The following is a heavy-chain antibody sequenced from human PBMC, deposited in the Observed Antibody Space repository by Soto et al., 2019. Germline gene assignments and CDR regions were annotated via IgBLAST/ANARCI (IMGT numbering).Heavy chain of an antibody. D-gene: IGHD3-22*01. CDR1: GFTFSSYA. CDR3: AKGLYYYDNSDYYSIFDY. J-gene: IGHJ4*02. Sequence: GGSLRLSCAASGFTFSSYAMSWVRQAPGKGLEWVSAISGSGGSTYYAGSVKGRFTISRDNSKNTLYPQMNSLGAEDTAVYYCAKGLYYYDNSDYYSIFDYWGQGTLVTVSS. V-gene: IGHV3-23*01. CDR2: ISGSGGST.